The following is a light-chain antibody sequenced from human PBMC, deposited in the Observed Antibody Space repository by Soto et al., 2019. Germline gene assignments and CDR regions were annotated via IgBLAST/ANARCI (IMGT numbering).Light chain of an antibody. J-gene: IGKJ5*01. Sequence: DVVMTQSPLSLPVTLGQPASISCRSSQSLAYSDGNTYLNWFQQRPGQSPRRLIYKVSNRDSGVPDRISGSGSGTDFTLKISRVEAEDIAIYYCMQGTHWPPTFGQGTRLE. V-gene: IGKV2-30*01. CDR2: KVS. CDR3: MQGTHWPPT. CDR1: QSLAYSDGNTY.